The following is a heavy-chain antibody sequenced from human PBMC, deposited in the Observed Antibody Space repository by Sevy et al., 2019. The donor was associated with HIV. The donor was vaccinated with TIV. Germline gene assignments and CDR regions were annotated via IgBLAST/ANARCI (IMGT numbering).Heavy chain of an antibody. Sequence: GGSLRLSCAASGFTFDDYTMHWVRQAPGKGLEWVSLISWDGGSTYCADSVKGRFTISRDNSKNSLYLQMNSLRTEDTALYYCAKAHRPYSSGIIDYWGQGTLVTVSS. CDR3: AKAHRPYSSGIIDY. CDR2: ISWDGGST. V-gene: IGHV3-43*01. CDR1: GFTFDDYT. J-gene: IGHJ4*02. D-gene: IGHD6-19*01.